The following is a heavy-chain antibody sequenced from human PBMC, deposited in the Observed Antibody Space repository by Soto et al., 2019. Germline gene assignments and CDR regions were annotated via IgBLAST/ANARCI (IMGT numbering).Heavy chain of an antibody. CDR1: GGSISSYY. J-gene: IGHJ4*02. CDR3: AQGSYYKGAY. D-gene: IGHD3-10*01. V-gene: IGHV4-59*08. CDR2: IYYSGST. Sequence: SETLSLTCSVSGGSISSYYWSWIRQPPGKGLEWIGYIYYSGSTNYNPSLKSRVTISVDTSKNQFSLKLSSVTAADTAVYYCAQGSYYKGAYWGQGTLVTVSS.